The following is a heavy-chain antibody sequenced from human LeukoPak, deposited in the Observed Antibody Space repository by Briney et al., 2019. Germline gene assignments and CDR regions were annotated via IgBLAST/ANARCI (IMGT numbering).Heavy chain of an antibody. CDR1: GFTFSSYW. Sequence: GGSLRLSCAASGFTFSSYWMSWVRQAPGKGLEWVANIKQDGSEKYYVDSVKGRFTISRDNAKNSLYLQMNSLGAEDTAVYYCVRAMWYGDIYFQHWGQGTLVTVSS. CDR2: IKQDGSEK. V-gene: IGHV3-7*01. J-gene: IGHJ1*01. D-gene: IGHD4-17*01. CDR3: VRAMWYGDIYFQH.